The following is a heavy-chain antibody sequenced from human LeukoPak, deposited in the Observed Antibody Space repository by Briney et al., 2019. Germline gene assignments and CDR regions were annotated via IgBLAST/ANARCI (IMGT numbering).Heavy chain of an antibody. CDR1: GFPFSSYA. V-gene: IGHV3-23*01. CDR3: AKSESIGYSGYDLGSN. CDR2: IGAGGTFT. Sequence: GGSLRLSCTASGFPFSSYAMNWVRQAPGKGLEWVSGIGAGGTFTYYADSVKGRFTISRDNSKNTLYLQMNSLRAEDTAVYYCAKSESIGYSGYDLGSNWGQGTLVTVSS. J-gene: IGHJ4*02. D-gene: IGHD5-12*01.